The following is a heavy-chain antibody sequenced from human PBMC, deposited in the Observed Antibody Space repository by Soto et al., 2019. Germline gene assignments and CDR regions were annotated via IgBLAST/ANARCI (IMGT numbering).Heavy chain of an antibody. CDR1: GGSISSSSYY. V-gene: IGHV4-39*01. Sequence: SETLSLTCTVSGGSISSSSYYWGWIRQPPGKGLEWIGSIYYSGSTYYNPSLKSRVTISVDTSKNQFSLKLSSVTAADTAVYYCERLIAARLYGMDVWGQGTTVTVSS. CDR2: IYYSGST. J-gene: IGHJ6*02. D-gene: IGHD6-6*01. CDR3: ERLIAARLYGMDV.